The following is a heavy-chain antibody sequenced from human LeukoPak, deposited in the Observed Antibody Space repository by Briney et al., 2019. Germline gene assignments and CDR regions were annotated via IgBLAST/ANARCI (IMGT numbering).Heavy chain of an antibody. CDR3: AKLRKVPYDSSGLYYFDY. CDR1: GFTFSSYA. D-gene: IGHD3-22*01. V-gene: IGHV3-23*01. Sequence: PGGSLRLSCAASGFTFSSYAMSWVRQAPGKGLEWVSAISGSGGSTYCADSVKGRFTISRDNSKNTLYLQMNSLRAEDTAVYYCAKLRKVPYDSSGLYYFDYWGQGTLVTVSS. J-gene: IGHJ4*02. CDR2: ISGSGGST.